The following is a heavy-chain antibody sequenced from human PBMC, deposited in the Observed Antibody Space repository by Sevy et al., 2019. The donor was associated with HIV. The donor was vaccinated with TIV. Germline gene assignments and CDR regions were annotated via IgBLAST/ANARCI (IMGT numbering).Heavy chain of an antibody. V-gene: IGHV3-72*01. Sequence: GGSLRLSCAASGFTFSDHYMDWVRQAPGKGLEWVGRSRKKATSYSTEYAASVKGRFTISRDDSKNSLYLHMNSLKTEDTAVYYCVRLSYTSSWNFDYXGQGTLVTVSS. CDR1: GFTFSDHY. J-gene: IGHJ4*02. D-gene: IGHD6-13*01. CDR3: VRLSYTSSWNFDY. CDR2: SRKKATSYST.